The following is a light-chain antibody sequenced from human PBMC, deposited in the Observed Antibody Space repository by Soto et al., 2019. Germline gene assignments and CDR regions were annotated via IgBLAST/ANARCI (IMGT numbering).Light chain of an antibody. Sequence: QPVLTQSPSASASLGASVKLTCTLSSGHSNYAIAWHQQQPEKGPRYLMKLNSDGSHRKGDGIPDRFSGSSSGAERYLTISRLQSEDEADYYCQTWDTGILVFGGGTKLTVL. CDR1: SGHSNYA. CDR3: QTWDTGILV. V-gene: IGLV4-69*01. CDR2: LNSDGSH. J-gene: IGLJ2*01.